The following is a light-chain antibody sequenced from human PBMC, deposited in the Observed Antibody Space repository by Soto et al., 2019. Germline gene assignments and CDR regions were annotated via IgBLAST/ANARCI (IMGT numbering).Light chain of an antibody. V-gene: IGKV1-27*01. Sequence: DIQMTQSPSSLSASVGDRVTITCRASQDINNYLAWYQQRPGKVPKLLIYAASTLQSGVPSRFSGSGSGTGFTLTISSLQPEDVATYYCQKYDIAPRTFGGGTKVEIK. J-gene: IGKJ4*01. CDR1: QDINNY. CDR2: AAS. CDR3: QKYDIAPRT.